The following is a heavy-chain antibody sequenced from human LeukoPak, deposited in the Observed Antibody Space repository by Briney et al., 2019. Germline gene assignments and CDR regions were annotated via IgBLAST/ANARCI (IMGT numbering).Heavy chain of an antibody. CDR2: ICAYNGNT. CDR1: GYTFTSHG. D-gene: IGHD7-27*01. V-gene: IGHV1-18*01. CDR3: ARVKGLPLGKPTLNWFDP. J-gene: IGHJ5*02. Sequence: ASVKVSCKATGYTFTSHGISWVRQAPGQGLEWIGWICAYNGNTNYAQKLQGRVTMTTDTSTSTAYMELRSLRSDDTAVYYCARVKGLPLGKPTLNWFDPWGQGTLVTVSS.